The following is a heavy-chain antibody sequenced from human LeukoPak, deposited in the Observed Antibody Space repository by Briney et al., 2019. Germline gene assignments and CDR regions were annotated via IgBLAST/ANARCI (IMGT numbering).Heavy chain of an antibody. J-gene: IGHJ4*02. V-gene: IGHV4-59*01. CDR3: ARGGASSRYFDY. D-gene: IGHD6-6*01. Sequence: SETLSLTCTVSGGSISGDYWSWIRKPPGKGQEWIAFIYQSGTTNYSPSLKSRVTISIDTSKNEFSLKLNSVTAADTAVYYCARGGASSRYFDYWGQGSLVTVSS. CDR2: IYQSGTT. CDR1: GGSISGDY.